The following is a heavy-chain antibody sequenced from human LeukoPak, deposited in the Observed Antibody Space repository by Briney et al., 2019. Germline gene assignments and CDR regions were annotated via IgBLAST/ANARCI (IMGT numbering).Heavy chain of an antibody. CDR1: GFTFSSYA. CDR3: ARSRDYGDYPLYLSYYFDY. J-gene: IGHJ4*02. CDR2: ISYDGSNK. Sequence: PGGSLRLSCAASGFTFSSYAMHWVRQAPGKGLEWVAVISYDGSNKYYADSVKGRFTISRDNSKNTLYPQMNSLRAEDTAVYYCARSRDYGDYPLYLSYYFDYWGQGTLVTVSS. D-gene: IGHD4-17*01. V-gene: IGHV3-30-3*01.